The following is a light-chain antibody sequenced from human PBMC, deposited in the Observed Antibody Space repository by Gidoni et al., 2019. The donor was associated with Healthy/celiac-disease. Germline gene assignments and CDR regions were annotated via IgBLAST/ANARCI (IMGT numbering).Light chain of an antibody. CDR2: GAS. V-gene: IGKV3-20*01. CDR3: QQYAASPPIT. CDR1: QTISINF. J-gene: IGKJ5*01. Sequence: EIVLTQSPGTLSLSPGERATLSCRASQTISINFLAWYQQKPGQAPRLRVYGASNRAPGIPDRFSASESATDFTLTISRVEPEDLAVYYCQQYAASPPITFGQGTRLEIK.